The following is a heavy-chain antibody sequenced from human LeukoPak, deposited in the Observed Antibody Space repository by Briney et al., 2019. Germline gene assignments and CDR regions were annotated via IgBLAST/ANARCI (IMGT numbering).Heavy chain of an antibody. J-gene: IGHJ4*02. Sequence: RGKSLKISCKGSGYIFANYWIGWVRQMPGKGLEWMGIIYPGDSETRYSPSFQGQVTISADKSISTAYLQWSSLKASDTAMYYCARPTLSGSYYDIDYWGQGTLVTVSS. CDR3: ARPTLSGSYYDIDY. D-gene: IGHD1-26*01. CDR2: IYPGDSET. V-gene: IGHV5-51*01. CDR1: GYIFANYW.